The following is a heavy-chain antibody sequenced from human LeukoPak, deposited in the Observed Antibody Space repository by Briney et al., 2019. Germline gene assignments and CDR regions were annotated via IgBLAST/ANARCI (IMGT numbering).Heavy chain of an antibody. D-gene: IGHD3-10*01. CDR1: GFTFSSYS. CDR2: ISSSSSYI. J-gene: IGHJ6*03. Sequence: PGGSLRLSCAASGFTFSSYSMNWVRQAPGKGLEWVSSISSSSSYIYYADSVKGRFTISRDKSKNTLDLQMNSLRAEDTAVYYCAKGIYGSGSYYRYYYYMDVWGKGTTVTISS. CDR3: AKGIYGSGSYYRYYYYMDV. V-gene: IGHV3-21*01.